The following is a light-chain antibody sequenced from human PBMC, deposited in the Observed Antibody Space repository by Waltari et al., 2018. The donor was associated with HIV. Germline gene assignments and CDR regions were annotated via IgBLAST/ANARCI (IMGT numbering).Light chain of an antibody. CDR3: SSFITTTTHVV. V-gene: IGLV2-14*01. J-gene: IGLJ2*01. Sequence: QSALTQPASVSGSLGQSVTISCTGANSDIGGYNYVPWYQQHPGQAPKLIIHEVSNRPSGVSDRFSGSKSGNTASLTISGLQAEDESDYYCSSFITTTTHVVFGGGTRLTVL. CDR1: NSDIGGYNY. CDR2: EVS.